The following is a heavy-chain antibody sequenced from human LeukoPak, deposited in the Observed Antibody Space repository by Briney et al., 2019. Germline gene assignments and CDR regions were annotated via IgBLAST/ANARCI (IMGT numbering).Heavy chain of an antibody. D-gene: IGHD3-10*01. V-gene: IGHV3-64*01. J-gene: IGHJ4*02. CDR1: GFTFSSYA. CDR2: ISSNGGST. Sequence: GGSLRLSCAASGFTFSSYAMHWVRQAPGKGLEYVSAISSNGGSTYYANSVKGRFTISRDNSKNTLYLQMGSLRAEDMAVYYCAGYGSGTAPLGYWGQGTLVTVSS. CDR3: AGYGSGTAPLGY.